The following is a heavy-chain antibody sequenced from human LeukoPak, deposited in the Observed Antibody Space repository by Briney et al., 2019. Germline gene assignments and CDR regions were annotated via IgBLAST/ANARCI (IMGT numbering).Heavy chain of an antibody. J-gene: IGHJ4*02. V-gene: IGHV3-74*03. CDR3: VRGAPLDF. CDR1: GFTFSAYW. CDR2: INSDENSI. Sequence: GESLRLSCAASGFTFSAYWMNWVRQAPGKGLMWVSRINSDENSISYADSVKGRFSISRDNANDRLYLQMNSLRPEDTAVYYCVRGAPLDFWGQGIPVTVSS.